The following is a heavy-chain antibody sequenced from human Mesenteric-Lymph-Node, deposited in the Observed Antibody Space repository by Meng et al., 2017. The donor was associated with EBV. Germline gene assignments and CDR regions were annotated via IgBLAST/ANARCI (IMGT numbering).Heavy chain of an antibody. J-gene: IGHJ2*01. CDR1: GGFISSTNNY. D-gene: IGHD2-15*01. Sequence: QLPLQQSGPGLVKPSETLALTCTVSGGFISSTNNYWGWIRQPPGKGLEWIGSIYYSGSSYDNPSLRSRVTISLDTSKHQLSLKLSSVTAADTAVYYCARVAVAADDTGYFDLWGRGTLVTVSS. V-gene: IGHV4-39*07. CDR3: ARVAVAADDTGYFDL. CDR2: IYYSGSS.